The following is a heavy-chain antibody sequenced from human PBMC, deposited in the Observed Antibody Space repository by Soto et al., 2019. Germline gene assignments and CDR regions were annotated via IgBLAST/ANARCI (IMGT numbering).Heavy chain of an antibody. Sequence: PSQTLSLTCAFSGDSVSTNSAAWNWIRQSPSRGLEWLGRTYYRSKWYNDYAVSVKSRININADTSKNQISLQLNSVTPEDTAVYYCARAGPDYYYYGLDVWGQGTTVTVSS. CDR3: ARAGPDYYYYGLDV. CDR2: TYYRSKWYN. CDR1: GDSVSTNSAA. V-gene: IGHV6-1*01. J-gene: IGHJ6*02. D-gene: IGHD3-10*01.